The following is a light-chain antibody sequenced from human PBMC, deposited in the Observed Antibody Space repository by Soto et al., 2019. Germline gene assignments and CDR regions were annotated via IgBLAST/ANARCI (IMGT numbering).Light chain of an antibody. CDR1: SFNIGNNY. V-gene: IGLV1-51*02. CDR3: GTWDSSLSAFV. CDR2: ENN. J-gene: IGLJ1*01. Sequence: VLTQPPSVSAAPGQKVTISCSGSSFNIGNNYVSWYQQLPGTAPKLLIYENNKRPSGILDRFSGSKSGTSATLGITGLQTGDEADYYCGTWDSSLSAFVFGTGTKVTVL.